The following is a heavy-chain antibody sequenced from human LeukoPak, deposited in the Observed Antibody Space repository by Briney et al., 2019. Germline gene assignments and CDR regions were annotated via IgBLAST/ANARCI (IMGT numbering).Heavy chain of an antibody. CDR2: IYPGDSDT. V-gene: IGHV5-51*01. Sequence: GESLKISCNGSGYSFTSYWIGWVRQIPGKGLEWVGIIYPGDSDTRYSPSFEGQVTISANQSNSPAYLQWGSLKASDTAMYYCARVAAYDFWSGYSPVSYYYYMDVWGKGTTVTVSS. CDR3: ARVAAYDFWSGYSPVSYYYYMDV. J-gene: IGHJ6*03. D-gene: IGHD3-3*01. CDR1: GYSFTSYW.